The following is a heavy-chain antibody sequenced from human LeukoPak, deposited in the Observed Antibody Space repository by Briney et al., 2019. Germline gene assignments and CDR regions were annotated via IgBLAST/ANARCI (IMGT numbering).Heavy chain of an antibody. V-gene: IGHV3-66*01. J-gene: IGHJ4*02. Sequence: PGGSLRLSCVVSGFTVSSNYMSWVRRAPGKGLECVSVLYSGGNTNYADSVKGRFTISRDNSKNTLYLQMNSLRGEDTAVYYCARVRFLEWLSFDYWGQGTLVTVSS. D-gene: IGHD3-3*01. CDR2: LYSGGNT. CDR3: ARVRFLEWLSFDY. CDR1: GFTVSSNY.